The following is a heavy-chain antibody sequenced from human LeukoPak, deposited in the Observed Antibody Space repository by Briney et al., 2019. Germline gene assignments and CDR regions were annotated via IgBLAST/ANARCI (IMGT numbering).Heavy chain of an antibody. CDR2: IYSGGNT. Sequence: GGSLRLSCAASGFTFSTYTMNWVRQAPGKGLEWVSLIYSGGNTYYADSVKGRFTISRDNSKNTLYLQMNSLRAEDTAVYYCAGSLRYFDWSTWGQGTLVTVSS. CDR1: GFTFSTYT. V-gene: IGHV3-53*01. CDR3: AGSLRYFDWST. J-gene: IGHJ5*02. D-gene: IGHD3-9*01.